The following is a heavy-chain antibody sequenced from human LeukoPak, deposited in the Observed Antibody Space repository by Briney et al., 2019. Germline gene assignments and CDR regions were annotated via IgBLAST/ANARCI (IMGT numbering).Heavy chain of an antibody. Sequence: ASVKVSCKASGYTFTGYYMHWVRQAPGQGLEWMGWINPNSGGTNYAQKFQGRVTMTRDTSISTAYMELSRLRPDDTAVYYCARGDHYDSSGYSRHDYWGQGTLVTVSS. V-gene: IGHV1-2*02. CDR1: GYTFTGYY. D-gene: IGHD3-22*01. CDR2: INPNSGGT. CDR3: ARGDHYDSSGYSRHDY. J-gene: IGHJ4*02.